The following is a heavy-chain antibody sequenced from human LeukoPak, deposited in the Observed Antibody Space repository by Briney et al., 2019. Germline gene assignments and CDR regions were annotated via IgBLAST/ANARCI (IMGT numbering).Heavy chain of an antibody. CDR1: GFSLSTSRMS. V-gene: IGHV2-70*11. CDR2: IDWDDDK. J-gene: IGHJ4*02. CDR3: VRTPRAYSDAVDY. D-gene: IGHD2-21*01. Sequence: SGPALVKPTQTLTLTCTFSGFSLSTSRMSVSWIRQPPGEALEWLARIDWDDDKYYNTSLKTRLTISKDTSKNQVVLTMTIMGPVDTATYYCVRTPRAYSDAVDYWGQGTLVTVSS.